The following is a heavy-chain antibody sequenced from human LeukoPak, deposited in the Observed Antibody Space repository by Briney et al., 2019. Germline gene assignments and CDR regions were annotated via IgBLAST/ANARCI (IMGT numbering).Heavy chain of an antibody. D-gene: IGHD3-9*01. CDR1: GFTFSDHF. CDR2: ARNKANSYSI. CDR3: AKEAGLRYFDWLFYFDY. J-gene: IGHJ4*02. Sequence: GGSLRLSCAASGFTFSDHFMDWVRQAPGKGLEWVGRARNKANSYSIEYAASVQGRFTISRDDSKTSVYLQMNSLRAEDTAVYYCAKEAGLRYFDWLFYFDYWGQGTLVTVSS. V-gene: IGHV3-72*01.